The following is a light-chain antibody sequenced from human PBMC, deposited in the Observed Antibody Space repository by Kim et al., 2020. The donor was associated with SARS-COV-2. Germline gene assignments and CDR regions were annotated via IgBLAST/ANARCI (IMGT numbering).Light chain of an antibody. CDR2: SAS. CDR1: QSISNY. J-gene: IGKJ1*01. CDR3: QQSYSAPWT. V-gene: IGKV1-39*01. Sequence: DIQMTQSPSSLSASVGDRLTITCRASQSISNYLNWYQQKPGKAPSLLIYSASSLQSGIPSRFSGSGSGTVFTLTINSLQPEDFAAYYCQQSYSAPWTFGQGTKVDIK.